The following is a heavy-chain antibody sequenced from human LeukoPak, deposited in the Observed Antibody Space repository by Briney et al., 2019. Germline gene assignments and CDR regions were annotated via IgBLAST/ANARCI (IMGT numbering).Heavy chain of an antibody. CDR1: GGSISSGGYY. CDR2: IYHSGST. V-gene: IGHV4-30-2*01. CDR3: ASRVIEQQLVFYYYYMDV. Sequence: SETLSLACTVSGGSISSGGYYWSWIRQPPGKGLEWIGYIYHSGSTYYNPSLKSRVTISVDRSKNQFSLKLSSVTAADTAVYYCASRVIEQQLVFYYYYMDVWGKGTTVTVSS. D-gene: IGHD6-13*01. J-gene: IGHJ6*03.